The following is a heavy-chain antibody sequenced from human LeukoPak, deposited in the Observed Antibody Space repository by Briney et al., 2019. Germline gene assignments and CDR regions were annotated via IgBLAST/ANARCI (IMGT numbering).Heavy chain of an antibody. CDR3: ARSMKYYYDCSGLPGGDY. Sequence: ASVKVSCKASGYTFTSYDINWVRQATGQGLEWMGWMNPNSGNTGYAQKFQGRVTMTRNTSISTAYMELSSLRSEDTAVYYCARSMKYYYDCSGLPGGDYWGQGTLVTVSS. CDR2: MNPNSGNT. D-gene: IGHD3-22*01. V-gene: IGHV1-8*01. J-gene: IGHJ4*02. CDR1: GYTFTSYD.